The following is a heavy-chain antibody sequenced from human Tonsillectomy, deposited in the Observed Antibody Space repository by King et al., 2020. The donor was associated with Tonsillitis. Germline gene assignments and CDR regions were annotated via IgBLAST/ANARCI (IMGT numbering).Heavy chain of an antibody. CDR2: IYPGDSDT. Sequence: VQLVESGAEVKKPGESLKISCKGSGYGFTTYWIGWVRPMPGKGLEWMGIIYPGDSDTKYSPSFQGQVTISADKSISTAYLQWNSLKASDTAMYYCARHLFGDGYNSGAAFWGQGTLVTVSS. J-gene: IGHJ4*02. D-gene: IGHD5-24*01. CDR1: GYGFTTYW. V-gene: IGHV5-51*01. CDR3: ARHLFGDGYNSGAAF.